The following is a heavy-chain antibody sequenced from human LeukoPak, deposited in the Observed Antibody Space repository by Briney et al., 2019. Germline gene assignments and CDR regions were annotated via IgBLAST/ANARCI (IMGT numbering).Heavy chain of an antibody. CDR3: AKGGDPFGISKN. CDR1: GFTFDDYA. CDR2: ISWNSGSI. J-gene: IGHJ4*02. D-gene: IGHD3-10*01. Sequence: TGGSLRLSCAASGFTFDDYAMHWVRQAPGKGLEWVSGISWNSGSIGYADSVKGRFTISRDNAKNSLYLQMNSLRAEDTALYYCAKGGDPFGISKNWGQGTLVTVSS. V-gene: IGHV3-9*01.